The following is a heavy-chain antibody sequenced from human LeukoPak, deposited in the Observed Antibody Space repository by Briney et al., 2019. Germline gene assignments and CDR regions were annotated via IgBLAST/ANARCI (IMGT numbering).Heavy chain of an antibody. J-gene: IGHJ6*03. D-gene: IGHD5-18*01. CDR1: GYTFTSYY. Sequence: ASVKVSCKASGYTFTSYYMHWVRQAPGQGLEWMRIINPSGGSTSYAQKFQGRVTMTRDTSTSTVYMELSSLRSEDTAVYYCARGGTAMVDYYYYYYMDVWGKGTTVTVSS. V-gene: IGHV1-46*03. CDR3: ARGGTAMVDYYYYYYMDV. CDR2: INPSGGST.